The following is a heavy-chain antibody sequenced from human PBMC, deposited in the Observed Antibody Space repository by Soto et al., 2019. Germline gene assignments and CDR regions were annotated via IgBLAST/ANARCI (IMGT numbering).Heavy chain of an antibody. J-gene: IGHJ4*02. CDR3: ARGNQVAMSDF. V-gene: IGHV4-4*07. Sequence: QVQLQESGPGLVKPSETLSLTCAVSGGSISSYYWTWIRQPAGKGLEWIGRFHASGYTNYNPSLKSRVTMSSDTSKSQFSLRLSSVTAADTAVYYCARGNQVAMSDFWGQGTLVTVSS. CDR1: GGSISSYY. CDR2: FHASGYT.